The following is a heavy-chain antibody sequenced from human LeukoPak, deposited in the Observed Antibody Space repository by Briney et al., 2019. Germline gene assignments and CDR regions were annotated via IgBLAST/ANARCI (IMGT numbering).Heavy chain of an antibody. Sequence: KPSETLSLTCTVSGDSINNYYWSWIRQPPGKGLEWIGYIYYSGSTNCNPSLKSRVTISVDTSKNQFSLKLSSVTAADTAVYYCARDLDSLDAFDIWGQGTMVTVSS. D-gene: IGHD5-18*01. J-gene: IGHJ3*02. V-gene: IGHV4-59*01. CDR1: GDSINNYY. CDR3: ARDLDSLDAFDI. CDR2: IYYSGST.